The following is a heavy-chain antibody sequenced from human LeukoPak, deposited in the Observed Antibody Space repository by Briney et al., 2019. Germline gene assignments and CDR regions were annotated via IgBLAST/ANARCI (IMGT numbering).Heavy chain of an antibody. V-gene: IGHV3-11*01. J-gene: IGHJ5*02. Sequence: PGGSLRLSCAASGFTFSDYYMSWMRQAPGKGLEGVSYISSSGSTIDYADSVKGRFTISRDNAKDSLYLQMNSLRAEDTAVYYCASFKVIICDWFDPWGQGTLVTVSS. CDR2: ISSSGSTI. D-gene: IGHD3-3*01. CDR1: GFTFSDYY. CDR3: ASFKVIICDWFDP.